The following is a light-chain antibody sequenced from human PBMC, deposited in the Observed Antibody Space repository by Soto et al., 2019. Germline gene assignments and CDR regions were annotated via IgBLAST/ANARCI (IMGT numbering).Light chain of an antibody. J-gene: IGKJ5*01. CDR2: DAS. Sequence: TRSPATLSASVGDRATITCRSVQSISSYLAWYQQRPGQAPRLLIYDASYRATDIPPRFSGSGSGTDFTLTISSLEPEDFAVYYCQKPRSSPPTISSAQGTRLDI. V-gene: IGKV3-11*01. CDR1: QSISSY. CDR3: QKPRSSPPTIS.